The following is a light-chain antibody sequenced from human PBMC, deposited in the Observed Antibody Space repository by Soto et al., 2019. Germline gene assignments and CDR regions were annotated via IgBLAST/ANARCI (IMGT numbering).Light chain of an antibody. Sequence: VLSQSPATLSVSPGERATLSCRASQTVSSYLAWYQQKPGQAPRLLIYGASNRDTGIPDRFSGSGSGTEFTLTISSLQPDDFATYYCQHYNSYSEAFGQGTKVDIK. CDR1: QTVSSY. J-gene: IGKJ1*01. CDR2: GAS. CDR3: QHYNSYSEA. V-gene: IGKV3D-15*01.